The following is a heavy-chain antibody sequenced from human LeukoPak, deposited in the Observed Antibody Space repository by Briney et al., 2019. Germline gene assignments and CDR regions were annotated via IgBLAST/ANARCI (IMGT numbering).Heavy chain of an antibody. J-gene: IGHJ4*02. Sequence: GESLKISCRGSGYNFTTYWIGWVRQMPGKGLEWVGIIYPGDSDTRYSPSFQGQVTISADKSITTAYLQWSSLKASDTAMYYCARRSRGLDYWGQGTLVTVSS. D-gene: IGHD2-2*01. V-gene: IGHV5-51*01. CDR3: ARRSRGLDY. CDR2: IYPGDSDT. CDR1: GYNFTTYW.